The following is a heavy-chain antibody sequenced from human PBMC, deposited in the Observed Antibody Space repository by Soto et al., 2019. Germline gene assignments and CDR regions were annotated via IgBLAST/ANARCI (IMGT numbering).Heavy chain of an antibody. Sequence: GASVKVSCKASGYTFTSYDINWVRQATGQGLEWMGWMNPNSGNTGYAQKFQGRVTMTRNTSISTAYMELSSLRSEDTAVYYCARLDSGSYPYYYYYGMEVWGQGTTVTVSS. CDR1: GYTFTSYD. CDR3: ARLDSGSYPYYYYYGMEV. J-gene: IGHJ6*02. D-gene: IGHD1-26*01. V-gene: IGHV1-8*01. CDR2: MNPNSGNT.